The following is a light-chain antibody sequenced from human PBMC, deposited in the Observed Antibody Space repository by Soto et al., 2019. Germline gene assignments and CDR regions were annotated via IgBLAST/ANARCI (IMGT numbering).Light chain of an antibody. CDR3: QQIHSTSSYT. J-gene: IGKJ2*01. V-gene: IGKV1-39*01. Sequence: DIQMTRSPSSRSASVVDRVTITCLASQNIRNYLNWYQQRPGKTPNLLVYAASNLRSGVPSRFSGSGSGTDFTLTISSLQPEDFATYYCQQIHSTSSYTFGQGTKVDIK. CDR2: AAS. CDR1: QNIRNY.